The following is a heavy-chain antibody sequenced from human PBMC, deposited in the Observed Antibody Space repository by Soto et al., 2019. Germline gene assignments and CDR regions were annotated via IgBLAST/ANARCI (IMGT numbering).Heavy chain of an antibody. J-gene: IGHJ5*02. CDR1: GYSFTSYW. CDR2: IDPSDSYT. CDR3: ARQDMGYCTNGVCQTNWFDP. V-gene: IGHV5-10-1*01. D-gene: IGHD2-8*01. Sequence: GESLKICCKGSGYSFTSYWISGVRQMPGKGLEWMGRIDPSDSYTNYSPSFQGHVTISADKSISTAYLQWSSLKASDTAMYYCARQDMGYCTNGVCQTNWFDPWGQGTLVTVSS.